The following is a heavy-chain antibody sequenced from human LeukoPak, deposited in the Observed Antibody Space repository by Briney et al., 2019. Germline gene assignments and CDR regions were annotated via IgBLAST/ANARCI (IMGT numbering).Heavy chain of an antibody. CDR3: AKGRPCSSTSCYGSYFDY. J-gene: IGHJ4*02. V-gene: IGHV3-23*01. Sequence: GGSLRLSCAASGFQFSHYWMSWVRQAPGKGLEWVSVISGSGDSTYYADSVKGRFTISRDNSKNTLYLQMNSLRADDTAVYYCAKGRPCSSTSCYGSYFDYWGQGTLVTVSS. D-gene: IGHD2-2*01. CDR2: ISGSGDST. CDR1: GFQFSHYW.